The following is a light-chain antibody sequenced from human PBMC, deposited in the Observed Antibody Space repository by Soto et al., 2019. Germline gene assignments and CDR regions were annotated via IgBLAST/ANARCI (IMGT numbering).Light chain of an antibody. J-gene: IGLJ1*01. CDR3: QSYDISLHNYV. CDR1: SSNIGSDY. Sequence: QSVLTQPPSASGTPGQTVTITCSGSSSNIGSDYVFWYQQLPGTAPRLLIYRDIQRPSGVPDRFSGSKSGTSASLAITRLQAEDEADYYCQSYDISLHNYVFGTGTKLTVL. CDR2: RDI. V-gene: IGLV1-47*01.